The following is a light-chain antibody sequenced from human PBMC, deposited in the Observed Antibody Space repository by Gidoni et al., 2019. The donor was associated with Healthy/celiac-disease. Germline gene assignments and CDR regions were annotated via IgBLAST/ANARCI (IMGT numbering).Light chain of an antibody. J-gene: IGLJ3*02. Sequence: QSALTQTAAVYGSPGQSITISCTGTSSDVGGYNYVSWYQQHPGKAPKLMIYEVSNRPSGVSNRFSGSKSGNTASLTISGLQAEDEADYYCSSYTSSSTRVFGGGTKLTVL. CDR2: EVS. CDR3: SSYTSSSTRV. CDR1: SSDVGGYNY. V-gene: IGLV2-14*01.